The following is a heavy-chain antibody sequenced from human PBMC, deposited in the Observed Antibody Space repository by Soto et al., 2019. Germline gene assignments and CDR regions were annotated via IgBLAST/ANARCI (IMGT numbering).Heavy chain of an antibody. V-gene: IGHV3-23*01. J-gene: IGHJ4*02. CDR3: AKVPGPDYENSGLCDY. D-gene: IGHD2-8*02. CDR1: GFTFSSYA. Sequence: GSLRLSCAASGFTFSSYAMSWVRQAPGKGLEWVSAISGSGGSTYYADSVKGRFTISRDNSKNTLYLQMNSLRAEDTAVYYYAKVPGPDYENSGLCDYWGQGTLVTVSS. CDR2: ISGSGGST.